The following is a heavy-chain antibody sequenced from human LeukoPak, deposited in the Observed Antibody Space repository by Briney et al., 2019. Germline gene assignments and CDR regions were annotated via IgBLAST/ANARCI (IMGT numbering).Heavy chain of an antibody. V-gene: IGHV3-66*01. Sequence: GGSLRLSCAASGVSVSSNFMIWVRQAPGKGMEWVSLIYSGGETSYADSVKGRFSISRDNSKNTLYLQMNSLRVEDTAVYYCTRDPPAVAINTYAWGQGTLVTVSS. D-gene: IGHD6-13*01. CDR2: IYSGGET. CDR3: TRDPPAVAINTYA. J-gene: IGHJ5*02. CDR1: GVSVSSNF.